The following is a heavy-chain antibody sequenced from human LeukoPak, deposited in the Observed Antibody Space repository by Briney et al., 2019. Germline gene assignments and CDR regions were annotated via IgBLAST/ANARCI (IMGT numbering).Heavy chain of an antibody. V-gene: IGHV3-30*14. CDR2: IRYDGSNK. J-gene: IGHJ3*02. Sequence: GGSLRLSCAASGFSFSTYAMHWVRQAPGKGLEWVAFIRYDGSNKYYADSVKGRFTISRDNSKNTLYLQMNSLRAEDTAVYYCARDRTGTTPPGAFDIWGQGTMVTVSS. CDR1: GFSFSTYA. CDR3: ARDRTGTTPPGAFDI. D-gene: IGHD1-1*01.